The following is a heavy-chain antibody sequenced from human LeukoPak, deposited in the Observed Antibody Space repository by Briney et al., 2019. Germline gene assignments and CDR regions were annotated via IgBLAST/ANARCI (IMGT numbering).Heavy chain of an antibody. D-gene: IGHD2-2*01. CDR3: ARDTFQPGLIDS. Sequence: RSGGSLRLSCAASGFTFSLYAMNWVRQAPGKGLERISYINDDSSDIHYAGSVRGRFTISRDDARKTLYLQLSSLRVEDTAVYYCARDTFQPGLIDSWGQGTLVTVSS. CDR2: INDDSSDI. J-gene: IGHJ4*02. CDR1: GFTFSLYA. V-gene: IGHV3-48*04.